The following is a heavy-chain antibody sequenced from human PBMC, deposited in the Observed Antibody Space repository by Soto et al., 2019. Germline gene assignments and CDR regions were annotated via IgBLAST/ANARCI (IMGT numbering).Heavy chain of an antibody. CDR1: GATFSISV. CDR2: IISMFGTP. D-gene: IGHD5-12*01. V-gene: IGHV1-69*12. J-gene: IGHJ4*02. CDR3: ARDLGGGYEPGDY. Sequence: QVQWVQSGAELKKPGSSVKVYCRASGATFSISVFNWVRQAPGQGLEWMGGIISMFGTPNYSQKFQGRVTISADDSTSTGYMELNNLRSDDTAIYYCARDLGGGYEPGDYWGQGTQVTVSS.